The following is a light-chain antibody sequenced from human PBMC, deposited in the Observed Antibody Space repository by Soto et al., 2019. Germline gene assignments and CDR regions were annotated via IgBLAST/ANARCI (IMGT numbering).Light chain of an antibody. CDR2: EVS. J-gene: IGLJ1*01. V-gene: IGLV2-14*01. Sequence: SALTQPASVSGSPGQSITISCTGTSSDVGGFNYVSWYQQHPGKAPKLMIYEVSNRPSGVSNRFSGSKSGNTASLTISGLQAEDEADYYCSSYISSSTVYVFGTGTKVTVL. CDR1: SSDVGGFNY. CDR3: SSYISSSTVYV.